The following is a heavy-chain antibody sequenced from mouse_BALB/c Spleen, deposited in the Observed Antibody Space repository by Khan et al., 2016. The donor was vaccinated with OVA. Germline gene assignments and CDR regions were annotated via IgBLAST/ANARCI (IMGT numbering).Heavy chain of an antibody. CDR2: ISDGGSSN. D-gene: IGHD1-1*02. Sequence: ELVESGGGLVKPGGSLKLSCAASGFTFSDYYMYWVRQTPEKRLEWVATISDGGSSNYYPDSVKGRFTISRDNAKNNLYLQMSSLKSEDTAMYYCARAGYGGFAYWGQGTLVTVSA. CDR3: ARAGYGGFAY. CDR1: GFTFSDYY. V-gene: IGHV5-4*02. J-gene: IGHJ3*01.